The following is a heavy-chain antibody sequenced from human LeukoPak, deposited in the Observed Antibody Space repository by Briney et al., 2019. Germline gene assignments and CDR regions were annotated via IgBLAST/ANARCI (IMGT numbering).Heavy chain of an antibody. Sequence: SETLSLTCTVSGYSISSGYYWGWIRQPPGKGLEWIGSIHHSGSTNYNPSLKSRVTISVDTSKNQFSLKLSSVTAADTAVYYCASFTRSYYYYYYMDVWGKGTTVTVSS. V-gene: IGHV4-38-2*02. J-gene: IGHJ6*03. CDR3: ASFTRSYYYYYYMDV. CDR1: GYSISSGYY. CDR2: IHHSGST.